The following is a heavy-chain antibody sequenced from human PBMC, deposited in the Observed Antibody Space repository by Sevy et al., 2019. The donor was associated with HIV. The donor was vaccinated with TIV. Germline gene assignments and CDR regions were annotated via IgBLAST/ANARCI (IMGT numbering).Heavy chain of an antibody. D-gene: IGHD3-9*01. V-gene: IGHV3-48*01. CDR3: AREERGDTGYSSFDY. J-gene: IGHJ4*02. CDR2: ISYSSGTI. CDR1: GFTFSSYS. Sequence: GGSLRLSCAASGFTFSSYSMNWVRQPPGKGLEWISYISYSSGTIYYADSVKGRFTISRDNAKNSLYLQMNSLRAEDTALYYCAREERGDTGYSSFDYWGQGILVTVSS.